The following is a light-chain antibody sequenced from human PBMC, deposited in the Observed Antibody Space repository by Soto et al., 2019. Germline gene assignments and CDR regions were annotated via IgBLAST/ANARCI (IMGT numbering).Light chain of an antibody. V-gene: IGKV1-5*03. CDR3: QHYNSYSEA. J-gene: IGKJ1*01. CDR1: PTISGW. Sequence: DIPMTQSPSTLFGSVGDRVTISCRAGPTISGWLAWYQQKPGKAPKLLIYKASTLKSGVPSRFSGSGPGTEFTLTISSLQPDDFATYYCQHYNSYSEAFGQGTKVDI. CDR2: KAS.